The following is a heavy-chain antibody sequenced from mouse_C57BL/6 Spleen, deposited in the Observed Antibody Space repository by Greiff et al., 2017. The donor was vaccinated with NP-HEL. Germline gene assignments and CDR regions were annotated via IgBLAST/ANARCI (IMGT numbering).Heavy chain of an antibody. CDR3: ARTEDGNSAYAMDY. CDR1: GYTFTSYW. D-gene: IGHD2-1*01. V-gene: IGHV1-69*01. Sequence: QVQLQQPGAELVMPGASVKLSCKASGYTFTSYWMHWVKQRPGQGLEWIGEIDPSDSYTNYNQKFKGKSTLTVDKSSSTAYMQLSSLTSEDSAVYYCARTEDGNSAYAMDYWGQGTSVTVSS. CDR2: IDPSDSYT. J-gene: IGHJ4*01.